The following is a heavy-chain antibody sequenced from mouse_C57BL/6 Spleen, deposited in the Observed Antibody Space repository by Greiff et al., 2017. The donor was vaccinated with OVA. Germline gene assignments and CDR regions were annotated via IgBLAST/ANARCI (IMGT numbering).Heavy chain of an antibody. J-gene: IGHJ3*01. CDR2: INPNNGGT. CDR3: AKRVDYDWFAY. Sequence: EVQLQQSGPELVKPGASVKISCKASGYTFTDYYMNWVKQSHGKSLEWIGDINPNNGGTSYNQKFKGKATLTVDKSSSTAYMELRSLTSEDSAVYYCAKRVDYDWFAYWGQGTLVTVSA. V-gene: IGHV1-26*01. CDR1: GYTFTDYY. D-gene: IGHD2-4*01.